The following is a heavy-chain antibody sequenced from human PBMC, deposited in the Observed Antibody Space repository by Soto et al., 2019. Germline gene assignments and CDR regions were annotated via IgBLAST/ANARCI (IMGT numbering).Heavy chain of an antibody. CDR3: AATVFGEYSHYALDV. CDR1: GDSITSVGYS. V-gene: IGHV4-30-2*01. Sequence: PSGSLALTCSVSGDSITSVGYSWSWLRQPPGKALEWIGYIYHTGTTYYTAALKSRVTISLDRSKNRISLSLNSVTAADTAVYYCAATVFGEYSHYALDVWGQGTTVTVSS. D-gene: IGHD3-3*01. J-gene: IGHJ6*02. CDR2: IYHTGTT.